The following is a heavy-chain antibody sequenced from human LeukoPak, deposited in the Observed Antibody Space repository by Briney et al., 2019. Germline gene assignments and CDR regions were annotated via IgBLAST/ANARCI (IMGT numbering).Heavy chain of an antibody. J-gene: IGHJ5*02. D-gene: IGHD1-1*01. V-gene: IGHV3-7*03. CDR1: GFTFSSYW. CDR3: ARDGKVPSNWFDP. CDR2: IKQDGSEK. Sequence: GGSLRLSCAASGFTFSSYWKSWVRLAPGKGLEWVANIKQDGSEKYYVDSVKGRFTISRGNAKNSLYLQMNSLRAEDTAVYYCARDGKVPSNWFDPWGQGTLVTVSS.